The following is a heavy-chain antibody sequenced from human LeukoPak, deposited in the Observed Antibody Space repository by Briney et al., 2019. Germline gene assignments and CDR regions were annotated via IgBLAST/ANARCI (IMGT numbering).Heavy chain of an antibody. Sequence: PGGSLRLSCAASGFTFSSYGMHWVRQAPGKGLEWVAVIWYDGSNKYYADSVKGRFTISRDNSKNTLYLQMNSLRAEDTAVYYWARELYCGGDCYSRLFYYYYGMDVWGQGTTVTVSS. D-gene: IGHD2-21*02. CDR2: IWYDGSNK. V-gene: IGHV3-33*01. J-gene: IGHJ6*02. CDR1: GFTFSSYG. CDR3: ARELYCGGDCYSRLFYYYYGMDV.